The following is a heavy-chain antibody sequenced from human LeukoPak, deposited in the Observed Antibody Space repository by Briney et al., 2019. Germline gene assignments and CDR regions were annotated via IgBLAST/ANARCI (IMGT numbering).Heavy chain of an antibody. CDR2: IYYSGST. D-gene: IGHD3-16*02. CDR3: AKSPRRAFGGVIVYGMDV. J-gene: IGHJ6*02. CDR1: GGSISSGDYY. V-gene: IGHV4-30-4*01. Sequence: PSETLSLTCTVSGGSISSGDYYWSWIRQPPGKGLEWIGYIYYSGSTYYNPSLKSRVTISVDTSKNQFSLKLSSVTAADTAVYYCAKSPRRAFGGVIVYGMDVWGQGTTVTVSS.